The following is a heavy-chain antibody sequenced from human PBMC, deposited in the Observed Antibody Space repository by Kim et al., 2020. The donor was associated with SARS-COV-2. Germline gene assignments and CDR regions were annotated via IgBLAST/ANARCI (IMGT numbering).Heavy chain of an antibody. CDR2: ISWNSGSI. J-gene: IGHJ2*01. CDR3: AKGGLSWYFDL. V-gene: IGHV3-9*01. CDR1: GFTFDDYA. Sequence: GGSLRLSCAASGFTFDDYAMHWVRQAPGKGLEWVSGISWNSGSIGYADSVKGRFTISRDNAKNSLYLQMNSLRAEDTALYNCAKGGLSWYFDLWGRVTLV.